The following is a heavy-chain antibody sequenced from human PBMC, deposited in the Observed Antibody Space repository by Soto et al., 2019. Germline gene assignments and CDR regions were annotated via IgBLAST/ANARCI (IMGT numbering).Heavy chain of an antibody. V-gene: IGHV1-18*01. CDR1: GYTFTNYG. CDR3: AGGVGSGSYCNHYNWFDA. J-gene: IGHJ5*02. Sequence: QVQLVQSGGEVKKPGASVKVSCKASGYTFTNYGISWVRQAPGQGLEWMGWISVYNGNTKYAQKVQGRVTMTTDTTKSTDYMELSSRGSDDTAVYCCAGGVGSGSYCNHYNWFDAWGQGTLVTVSS. CDR2: ISVYNGNT. D-gene: IGHD3-10*01.